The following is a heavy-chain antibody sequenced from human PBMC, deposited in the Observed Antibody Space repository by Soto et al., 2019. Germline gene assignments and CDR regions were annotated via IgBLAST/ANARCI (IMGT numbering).Heavy chain of an antibody. CDR2: ISGSGTST. J-gene: IGHJ4*02. D-gene: IGHD4-17*01. CDR1: GFTFSSYA. CDR3: AKDVSYGDPFVY. V-gene: IGHV3-23*01. Sequence: PGGSLRLSCAASGFTFSSYAMNWVRQAPGKGLEWVSAISGSGTSTYYADSVEGRFIISRDNSKNTLYLQMTSLRAEDTAVYYCAKDVSYGDPFVYWGQGNLVTVSS.